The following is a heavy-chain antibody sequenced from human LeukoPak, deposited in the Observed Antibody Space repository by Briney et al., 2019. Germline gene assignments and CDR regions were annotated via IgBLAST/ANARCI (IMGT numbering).Heavy chain of an antibody. CDR3: ARRASGSYWGDNFDY. J-gene: IGHJ4*02. CDR2: INPGDSNT. Sequence: GESLKISCKGSGYSFTSYWIAWVRQMPGKGLEWMGIINPGDSNTRYSPSFQGQVTISADKSISTAYLQWSSLKASDTAMYYCARRASGSYWGDNFDYWGQGTLVTVSS. CDR1: GYSFTSYW. D-gene: IGHD1-26*01. V-gene: IGHV5-51*01.